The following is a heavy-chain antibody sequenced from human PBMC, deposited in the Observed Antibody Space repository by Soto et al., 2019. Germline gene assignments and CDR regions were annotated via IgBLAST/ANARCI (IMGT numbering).Heavy chain of an antibody. V-gene: IGHV4-34*01. D-gene: IGHD6-19*01. Sequence: SETLSLTCAVYGGSFSGYYWSWIRQPPGKGLEWIGEINHSGSTNYNPSLKSRVTISVDTSKNQFSLKLSSVTAADTAVYYCARGQYSSGWYGYYYYGMDVWGQGTTVTSP. J-gene: IGHJ6*02. CDR1: GGSFSGYY. CDR3: ARGQYSSGWYGYYYYGMDV. CDR2: INHSGST.